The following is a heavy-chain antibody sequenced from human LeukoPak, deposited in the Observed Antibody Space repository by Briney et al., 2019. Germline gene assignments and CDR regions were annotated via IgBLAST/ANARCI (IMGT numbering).Heavy chain of an antibody. Sequence: SVKVSCKASGYTFTSYDINWVRQATGQGLEWMGWMNPNSGNTGYAQKFQGRVTMTRNTSISTAYMELSSLRSEDTAVYYCARGQGIAVTDDMDVWGKGTTVIISS. CDR3: ARGQGIAVTDDMDV. D-gene: IGHD6-19*01. CDR2: MNPNSGNT. CDR1: GYTFTSYD. V-gene: IGHV1-8*01. J-gene: IGHJ6*03.